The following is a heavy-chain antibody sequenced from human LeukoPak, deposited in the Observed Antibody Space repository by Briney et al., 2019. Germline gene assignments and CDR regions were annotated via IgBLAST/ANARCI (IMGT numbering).Heavy chain of an antibody. D-gene: IGHD6-13*01. CDR3: ARHTAAGTNDAFDI. V-gene: IGHV4-59*08. J-gene: IGHJ3*02. CDR1: GSSISPYY. Sequence: SETLSLTCTVSGSSISPYYWSWTRQFPEKGLEWIGYIYHDGTTKYNPSLRSRVTISVDTSNDQLSLNLISVTAADTAIYYCARHTAAGTNDAFDIWAQGQWSPSLQ. CDR2: IYHDGTT.